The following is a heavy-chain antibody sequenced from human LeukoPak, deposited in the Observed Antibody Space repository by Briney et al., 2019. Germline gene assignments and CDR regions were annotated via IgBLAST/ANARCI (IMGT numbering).Heavy chain of an antibody. V-gene: IGHV4-59*01. CDR3: ARVIGYYYGMDV. CDR2: IYYSGST. CDR1: GGSISSYY. Sequence: SETLSLTCTVSGGSISSYYWSWIRQPPGKGLEWIGYIYYSGSTNYNPSLKSRVTISVDTSKNQFSLKLSSVTAADTAVYYCARVIGYYYGMDVWGQGTTVTVSS. J-gene: IGHJ6*02.